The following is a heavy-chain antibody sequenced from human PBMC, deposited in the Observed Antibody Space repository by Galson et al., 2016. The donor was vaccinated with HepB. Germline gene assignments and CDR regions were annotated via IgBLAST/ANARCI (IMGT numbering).Heavy chain of an antibody. J-gene: IGHJ3*02. CDR2: IRGSGTAT. V-gene: IGHV3-23*01. Sequence: SLRLSCAASGFSISIYSMNWVRQAPGKGLEWVSAIRGSGTATSYTDSVKGRFTISRDNTKNTLYLQMNSLRAEDAAVYYCAKISLVRYNSGWGGSFDIWGRGTIVTVSS. CDR1: GFSISIYS. CDR3: AKISLVRYNSGWGGSFDI. D-gene: IGHD6-19*01.